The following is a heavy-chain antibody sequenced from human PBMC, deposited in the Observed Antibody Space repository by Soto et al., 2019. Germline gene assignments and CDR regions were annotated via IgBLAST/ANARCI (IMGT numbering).Heavy chain of an antibody. V-gene: IGHV1-69*02. CDR1: GGTFSIYT. D-gene: IGHD2-21*01. Sequence: SVKVSCKASGGTFSIYTISLGRQAPGQGLEWMGRIIPILGIANYAQKFQGRVTITADKSTSTAYMELSSLRAEDMAVYYCARRIPFGYGMDVWGQGTTVTVSS. CDR2: IIPILGIA. J-gene: IGHJ6*02. CDR3: ARRIPFGYGMDV.